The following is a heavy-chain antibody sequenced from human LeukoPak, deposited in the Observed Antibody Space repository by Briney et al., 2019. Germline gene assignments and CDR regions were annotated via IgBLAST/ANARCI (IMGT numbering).Heavy chain of an antibody. D-gene: IGHD2-2*01. Sequence: ASVKVFCKASGYTFTSYDINWVRQATGQGLEWMGWMNPNSGNTGYAQKFQGRVTMTRNTSISTAYMELSSLRSEDTAVYYCARWYCSSTSCYPPYYYYGMDVWGQGTTVTVSS. CDR2: MNPNSGNT. J-gene: IGHJ6*02. V-gene: IGHV1-8*01. CDR1: GYTFTSYD. CDR3: ARWYCSSTSCYPPYYYYGMDV.